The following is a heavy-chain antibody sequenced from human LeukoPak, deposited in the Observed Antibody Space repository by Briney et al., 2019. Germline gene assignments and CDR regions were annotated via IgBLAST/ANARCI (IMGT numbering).Heavy chain of an antibody. CDR2: ISYSGST. Sequence: SETLSLTCTVSGGSISSHYWTWLRQSPRQRLEWIGYISYSGSTNYNPSLKSRVTISVDTSKNQFSLKLSSVTAADTAVYFCARDPNSSGWPSFDYWGQGTLVTVSS. V-gene: IGHV4-59*11. CDR3: ARDPNSSGWPSFDY. J-gene: IGHJ4*02. D-gene: IGHD6-19*01. CDR1: GGSISSHY.